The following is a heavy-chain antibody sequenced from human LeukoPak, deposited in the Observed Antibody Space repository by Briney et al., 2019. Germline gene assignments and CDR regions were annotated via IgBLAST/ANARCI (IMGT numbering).Heavy chain of an antibody. D-gene: IGHD3-10*01. J-gene: IGHJ6*03. CDR2: ISTYNGNA. Sequence: ASVKVSCKASGGTFSSYAISWVRQAPGQGLEWMGWISTYNGNANYVQKLQGRVTMTTDTSTSTAYMELRSLRSDDTAVYYCARDLHRVVVRGVPHYYYYMDVWGKGTTVTISS. CDR1: GGTFSSYA. V-gene: IGHV1-18*01. CDR3: ARDLHRVVVRGVPHYYYYMDV.